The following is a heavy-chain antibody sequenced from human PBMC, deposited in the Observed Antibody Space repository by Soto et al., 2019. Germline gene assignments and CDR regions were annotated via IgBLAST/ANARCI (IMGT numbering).Heavy chain of an antibody. Sequence: GGSLRLSCSASGFTFSSYAMHWVRQAPGKGLEYVSAISSNGGSTYYADSVKGRFTISRDNSKNTLYLQMSSLRAEDTAVYYFVKGIAARPLFKEVEALDNWGQGTMVTV. V-gene: IGHV3-64D*08. J-gene: IGHJ3*02. CDR1: GFTFSSYA. CDR3: VKGIAARPLFKEVEALDN. CDR2: ISSNGGST. D-gene: IGHD6-6*01.